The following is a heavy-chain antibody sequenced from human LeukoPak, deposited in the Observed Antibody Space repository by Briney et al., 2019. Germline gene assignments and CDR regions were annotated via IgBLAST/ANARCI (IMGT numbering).Heavy chain of an antibody. CDR3: TRVVDSSSSRYHAMPY. CDR1: GFPFSNYW. J-gene: IGHJ4*02. CDR2: IKQDESER. D-gene: IGHD6-6*01. V-gene: IGHV3-7*01. Sequence: GGSLRLSCAASGFPFSNYWMSWVRQAPGKGLEWVANIKQDESERYYVDSVRGRFTISRDNAKRSLYLRMDSLRAEDTAMYFCTRVVDSSSSRYHAMPYWGQGTLVTVSS.